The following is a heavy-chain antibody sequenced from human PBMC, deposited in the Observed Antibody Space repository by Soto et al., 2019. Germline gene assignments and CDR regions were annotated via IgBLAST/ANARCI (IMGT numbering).Heavy chain of an antibody. CDR3: ARVRGDSSGPPQVLDT. CDR2: IYHSGIT. D-gene: IGHD3-22*01. V-gene: IGHV4-38-2*01. CDR1: GGSISSGYY. J-gene: IGHJ5*02. Sequence: SETLSLTCAASGGSISSGYYWAWIRQPRPPGKGLEWIGSIYHSGITYYNPSLKSRVTMSVDTSKNQFSLKLSSVTAADTAVYYCARVRGDSSGPPQVLDTWGQGTLVT.